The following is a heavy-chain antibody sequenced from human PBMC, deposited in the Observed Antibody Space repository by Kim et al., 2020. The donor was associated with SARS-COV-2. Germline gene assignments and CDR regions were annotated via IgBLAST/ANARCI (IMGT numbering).Heavy chain of an antibody. CDR1: GFTFNMYQ. CDR2: ISETGDRT. D-gene: IGHD3-22*01. Sequence: GGSLRLSCAASGFTFNMYQMSWVRQAPGKGLEWVSGISETGDRTDYADSAKGRFTISRDNAKSTVSLQMNSLRAEDTAVYYCVTKGQDDSDSNGRPRRGQRTLVTVSS. CDR3: VTKGQDDSDSNGRPR. V-gene: IGHV3-23*01. J-gene: IGHJ4*02.